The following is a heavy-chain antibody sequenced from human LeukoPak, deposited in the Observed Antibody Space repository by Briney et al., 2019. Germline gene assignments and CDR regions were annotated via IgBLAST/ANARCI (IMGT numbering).Heavy chain of an antibody. CDR2: ISAYNGNT. J-gene: IGHJ6*02. CDR3: AREWSCSGGSCYLTEYYYYGMDV. D-gene: IGHD2-15*01. V-gene: IGHV1-18*01. Sequence: ASVKVSCKASGYTFTSYGISWVRQAPGQGLEWMGWISAYNGNTNYAQKFQGRVTMTRDTSISTAYMELSRLRSDDTAVYYCAREWSCSGGSCYLTEYYYYGMDVWGQGTTVTVSS. CDR1: GYTFTSYG.